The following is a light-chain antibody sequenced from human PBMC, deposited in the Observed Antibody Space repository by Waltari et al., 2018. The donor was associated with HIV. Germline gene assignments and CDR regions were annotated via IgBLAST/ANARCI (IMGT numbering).Light chain of an antibody. CDR2: ANN. V-gene: IGLV1-44*01. J-gene: IGLJ2*01. Sequence: QSVLSPPPSASGTPGQRVTMSCSGSTSHIGRNTVNCYQHLPGTAPKLLIYANNLRPSGVPDRFSGSKSGTSASLAISGLQSEDEADYYCASWDDSLNGRVFGGGTKLTVL. CDR3: ASWDDSLNGRV. CDR1: TSHIGRNT.